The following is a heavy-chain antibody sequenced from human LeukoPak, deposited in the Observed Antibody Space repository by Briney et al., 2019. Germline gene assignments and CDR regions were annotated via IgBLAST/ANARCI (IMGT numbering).Heavy chain of an antibody. V-gene: IGHV4-34*01. J-gene: IGHJ3*02. Sequence: SQTLSLTCAVDTRSFSGNYWGWIRQPPGKGLEWIGEINHSGSTNYNPSLKSRVTISVDTSKNQFSLKLSSVTAADTAVYYCARDTNFGAIDGGAFDIWGRGTMVTVSS. CDR2: INHSGST. CDR3: ARDTNFGAIDGGAFDI. D-gene: IGHD4/OR15-4a*01. CDR1: TRSFSGNY.